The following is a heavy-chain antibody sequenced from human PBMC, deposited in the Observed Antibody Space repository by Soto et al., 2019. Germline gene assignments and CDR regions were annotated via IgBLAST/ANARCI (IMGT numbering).Heavy chain of an antibody. CDR3: ARDIVVVPAAAYGMDV. CDR1: GFTFSSYA. D-gene: IGHD2-2*01. Sequence: GGSLRLSCVASGFTFSSYAMHWVRQAPGKGLEWVAVISYDGSNKYYADSVKGRFTISRDNSKNTLYLQMNSLRAEDTAVYYCARDIVVVPAAAYGMDVWGQGTTVTVSS. J-gene: IGHJ6*02. CDR2: ISYDGSNK. V-gene: IGHV3-30-3*01.